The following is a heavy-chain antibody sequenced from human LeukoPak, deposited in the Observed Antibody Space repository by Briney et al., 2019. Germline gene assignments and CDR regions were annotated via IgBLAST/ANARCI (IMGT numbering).Heavy chain of an antibody. D-gene: IGHD6-13*01. V-gene: IGHV3-23*01. J-gene: IGHJ6*03. CDR2: ISGSGGST. CDR3: AIHDKAGGRSSSWPGGYYYYMDV. CDR1: GFTFSSYG. Sequence: PGGSLRLSCAASGFTFSSYGMSWVRQAPGKGLEWVSAISGSGGSTYYADSVKGRFAISRDNSKNTLYLQMNSLRAEDTAVYYCAIHDKAGGRSSSWPGGYYYYMDVWGKGTTVTVSS.